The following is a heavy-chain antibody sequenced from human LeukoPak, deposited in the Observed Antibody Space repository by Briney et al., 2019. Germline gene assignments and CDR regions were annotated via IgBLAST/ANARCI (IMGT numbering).Heavy chain of an antibody. J-gene: IGHJ5*02. CDR3: AREAWFDP. Sequence: PGGSLRLSCAASGFTFGSYWMSWVRQAPGKGLEWVANIKQDGSEKYYVDSVKGRFTISRDNAKNSLYLQMNSLGAEDTAVYYCAREAWFDPWGQGTLVTVSS. CDR1: GFTFGSYW. V-gene: IGHV3-7*01. CDR2: IKQDGSEK.